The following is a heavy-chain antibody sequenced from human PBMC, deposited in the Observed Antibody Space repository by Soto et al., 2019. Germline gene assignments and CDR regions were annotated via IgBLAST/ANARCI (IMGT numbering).Heavy chain of an antibody. D-gene: IGHD2-15*01. V-gene: IGHV5-51*01. CDR1: GYSFTSYW. CDR3: ARQWRGYCSGGSCYTDAFDI. J-gene: IGHJ3*02. Sequence: PGESLKISCKGSGYSFTSYWIGWVRQMPGKGLEWMGIIYPGDSDTRYSPSFQGQVTISADKSISTAYLQWSSLKASDTAMYYCARQWRGYCSGGSCYTDAFDIWGQATMV. CDR2: IYPGDSDT.